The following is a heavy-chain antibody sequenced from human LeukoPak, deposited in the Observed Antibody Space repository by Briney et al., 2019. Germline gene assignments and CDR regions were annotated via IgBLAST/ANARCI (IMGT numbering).Heavy chain of an antibody. Sequence: GRSLRLSCSASGCTFNRFYLHWVRQAPGKGLEFVSHISSNGATTYYADSVKGRFTISRDNSKNTLYLQMSSLRADDTAVYYCVKDRSIAAPNNDFFDSWGQGALVTVSS. D-gene: IGHD6-6*01. V-gene: IGHV3-64D*06. J-gene: IGHJ4*02. CDR3: VKDRSIAAPNNDFFDS. CDR2: ISSNGATT. CDR1: GCTFNRFY.